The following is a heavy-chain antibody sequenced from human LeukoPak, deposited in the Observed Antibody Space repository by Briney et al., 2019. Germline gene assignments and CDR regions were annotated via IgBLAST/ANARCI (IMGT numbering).Heavy chain of an antibody. Sequence: GESLNTSFQGSGYYFTNYWIGWIRQMPGKGLESMGIIYSGASDTRYTPSFPRPVNISADKSITPAYLKWRSLKASYPAMYYCARAPQSSRGWYGPSDSWGQGSLVTLSS. CDR1: GYYFTNYW. V-gene: IGHV5-51*01. CDR3: ARAPQSSRGWYGPSDS. J-gene: IGHJ4*02. CDR2: IYSGASDT. D-gene: IGHD6-19*01.